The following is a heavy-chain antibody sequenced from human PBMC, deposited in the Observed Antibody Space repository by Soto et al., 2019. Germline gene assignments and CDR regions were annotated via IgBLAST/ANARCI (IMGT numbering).Heavy chain of an antibody. CDR3: ARDPAYCGGDCPQTYYYYYGMDV. CDR2: IIPIFGTA. CDR1: GGTFGSYA. Sequence: SVKVSCKASGGTFGSYAISWVRQAPGQGLEWMGGIIPIFGTANYAQKFQGRVTITADESTSTAYMELSSLRSEDTAVYYCARDPAYCGGDCPQTYYYYYGMDVWGQGTTVTVSS. V-gene: IGHV1-69*13. J-gene: IGHJ6*02. D-gene: IGHD2-21*02.